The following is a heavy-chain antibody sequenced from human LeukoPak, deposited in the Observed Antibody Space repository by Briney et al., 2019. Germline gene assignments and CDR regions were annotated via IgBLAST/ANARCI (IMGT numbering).Heavy chain of an antibody. CDR1: GGTFSSYA. CDR2: IIPIFGTA. J-gene: IGHJ4*02. V-gene: IGHV1-69*05. Sequence: SVKVSYEASGGTFSSYAISWVRQAPGQGLEWMGGIIPIFGTANYAQKFQGRVTITTDESTSTAYMELSSLRSEDTAVYYCAGESSGYYYGGYWGQGTLVTVSS. D-gene: IGHD3-22*01. CDR3: AGESSGYYYGGY.